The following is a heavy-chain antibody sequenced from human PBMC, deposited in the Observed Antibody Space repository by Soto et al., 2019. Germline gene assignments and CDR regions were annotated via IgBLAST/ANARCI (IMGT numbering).Heavy chain of an antibody. CDR3: ARERIRRVKVAAAWNPFDY. Sequence: PSETLSLTCTVSGGSISSYYWSWIRQSPGKGPEWIGYVSHSGTTNYNPSLESRVTMSLDTSKNQFSLKLNAVTAADTAVYYCARERIRRVKVAAAWNPFDYWGQGTLVTVSS. CDR1: GGSISSYY. CDR2: VSHSGTT. J-gene: IGHJ4*02. V-gene: IGHV4-59*12. D-gene: IGHD6-13*01.